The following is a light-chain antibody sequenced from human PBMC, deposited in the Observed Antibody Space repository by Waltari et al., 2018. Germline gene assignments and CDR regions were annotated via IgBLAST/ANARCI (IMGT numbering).Light chain of an antibody. CDR3: QQYNNWPPWWT. V-gene: IGKV3-15*01. CDR1: QSVRRK. J-gene: IGKJ1*01. CDR2: GAS. Sequence: EIVMTQSPATLSVSPGERATLSCRASQSVRRKLAWYQQKPGQAPRLLIYGASPRATGIPARFSGSGSGPEFTLTISSLQYEDFAVYYCQQYNNWPPWWTFGQGTKVEIK.